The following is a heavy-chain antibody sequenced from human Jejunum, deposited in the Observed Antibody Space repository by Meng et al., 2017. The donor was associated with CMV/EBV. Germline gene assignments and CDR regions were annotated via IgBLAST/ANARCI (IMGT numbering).Heavy chain of an antibody. Sequence: GYTFTNYYMHWVRQAPGHGLEWMGIINPNGGTTTYEKKFQGRVTMTRDTSTTTVYLDLSSLRSEDTAVYYCARDPYGAGSSALDYWGQGTLGTVSS. CDR1: GYTFTNYY. V-gene: IGHV1-46*01. D-gene: IGHD3-10*01. CDR3: ARDPYGAGSSALDY. J-gene: IGHJ4*02. CDR2: INPNGGTT.